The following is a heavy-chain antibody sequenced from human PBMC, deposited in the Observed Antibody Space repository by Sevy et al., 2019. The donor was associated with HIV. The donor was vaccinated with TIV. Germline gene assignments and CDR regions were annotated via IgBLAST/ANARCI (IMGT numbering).Heavy chain of an antibody. CDR3: AKDLRTVLRFLEWSFDY. CDR2: ISYDGSNK. V-gene: IGHV3-30*18. J-gene: IGHJ4*02. Sequence: GSLRLSCAASGFTFSSYGMHWVRQAPGKGLEWVAVISYDGSNKYNADPVKGRFTISRDNSKNTLYLQMNSLRAEDTAVYYCAKDLRTVLRFLEWSFDYWGQGTLVTVSS. CDR1: GFTFSSYG. D-gene: IGHD3-3*01.